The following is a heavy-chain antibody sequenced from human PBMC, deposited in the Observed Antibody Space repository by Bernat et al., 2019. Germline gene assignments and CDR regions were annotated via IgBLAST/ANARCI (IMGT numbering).Heavy chain of an antibody. CDR2: ISYDGSNK. D-gene: IGHD6-19*01. CDR1: GFTFSSYG. CDR3: AMSPLAPGWLVWTDYFDY. V-gene: IGHV3-30*03. Sequence: QVQLVESGGGVVQPGRSLRLSCAASGFTFSSYGMHWVRQAPGKGLEWVAVISYDGSNKYYADSVEGRFTISRDNSKNTLYLQMNSLRAEDTAVYYCAMSPLAPGWLVWTDYFDYWGQGTLVTVSS. J-gene: IGHJ4*02.